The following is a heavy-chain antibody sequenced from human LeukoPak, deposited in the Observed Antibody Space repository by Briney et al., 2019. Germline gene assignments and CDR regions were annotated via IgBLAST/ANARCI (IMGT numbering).Heavy chain of an antibody. D-gene: IGHD3-10*01. J-gene: IGHJ6*03. CDR3: ARDRTMVRGVHYYYYYMDV. CDR2: INPSGGST. Sequence: ASVKVSCKASGYTFTSYYMHWVRQAPGQGLEWIGIINPSGGSTSYAQKFQGRVTMTRDTSTSTVYMELSSLRSEDTAVYYCARDRTMVRGVHYYYYYMDVWGKGTTVTVSS. CDR1: GYTFTSYY. V-gene: IGHV1-46*01.